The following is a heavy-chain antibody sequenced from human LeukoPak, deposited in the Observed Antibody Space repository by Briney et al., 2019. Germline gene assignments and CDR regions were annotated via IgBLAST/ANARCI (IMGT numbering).Heavy chain of an antibody. CDR2: INHSGST. CDR3: ARDNYYDSSGYYYDTFHI. Sequence: SETLSLTCAVYGGSFSGYYWSWIRQPPGKGLEWIGEINHSGSTNYNPSLKSRVTISVDTSKNQFSLKLSSVTAADTAVYYCARDNYYDSSGYYYDTFHIWGRGTMVTVSS. V-gene: IGHV4-34*01. CDR1: GGSFSGYY. D-gene: IGHD3-22*01. J-gene: IGHJ3*02.